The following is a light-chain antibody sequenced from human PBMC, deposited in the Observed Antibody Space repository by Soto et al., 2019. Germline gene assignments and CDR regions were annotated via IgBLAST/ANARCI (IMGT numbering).Light chain of an antibody. CDR3: CSYAGGYTYV. CDR2: GVV. CDR1: GNDVGAYNY. J-gene: IGLJ1*01. V-gene: IGLV2-11*01. Sequence: QYALTQPRSVSGSPGQSVTISCTGTGNDVGAYNYVSWYQQHPGRPPKLLIYGVVRWPSGVPDRFSGSKSGNTASLTISGLQAEDEADYFCCSYAGGYTYVFGTGTKLTVL.